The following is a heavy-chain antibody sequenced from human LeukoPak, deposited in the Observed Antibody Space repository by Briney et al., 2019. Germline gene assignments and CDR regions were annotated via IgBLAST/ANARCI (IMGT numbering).Heavy chain of an antibody. J-gene: IGHJ4*02. CDR2: ISSSSSTI. CDR3: ASGDYDSSGYYYLSRDY. D-gene: IGHD3-22*01. Sequence: GGSLRLSCAASGFTFSSYSMNWVRQAPGKGLEWVSYISSSSSTIYYADSVKGRFTISRDNAKNSLYLQMNSLRDEDTAVYYCASGDYDSSGYYYLSRDYWGQGTLVTVSS. V-gene: IGHV3-48*02. CDR1: GFTFSSYS.